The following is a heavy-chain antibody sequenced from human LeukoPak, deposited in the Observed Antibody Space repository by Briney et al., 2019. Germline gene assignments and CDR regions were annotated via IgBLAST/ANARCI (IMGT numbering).Heavy chain of an antibody. CDR3: AGEGYGDQDGDY. V-gene: IGHV3-48*03. CDR1: GFMFSTYE. D-gene: IGHD4-17*01. CDR2: IIRSGSTI. Sequence: GGSLRLSCAASGFMFSTYERNWVRQAPGKGLGWVSYIIRSGSTIYYAPSVKGRFTISRDNAKKSLYLQMNSLRAEDTAVYYCAGEGYGDQDGDYWGQGTLVTVSS. J-gene: IGHJ4*02.